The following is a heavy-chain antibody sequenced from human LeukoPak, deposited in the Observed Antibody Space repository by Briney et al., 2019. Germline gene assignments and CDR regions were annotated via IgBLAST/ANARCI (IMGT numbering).Heavy chain of an antibody. D-gene: IGHD6-25*01. CDR3: ARVXGGXYYYMDV. Sequence: PGXSLRXXCAASGFTFRSYWMHWVRQAPGKGLVWVSRISGDGSSTNYADSVKGGFTIYRENANNTLYLQMNRLRADDTAVYYCARVXGGXYYYMDVWGKGTTVTVSS. V-gene: IGHV3-74*01. CDR1: GFTFRSYW. CDR2: ISGDGSST. J-gene: IGHJ6*03.